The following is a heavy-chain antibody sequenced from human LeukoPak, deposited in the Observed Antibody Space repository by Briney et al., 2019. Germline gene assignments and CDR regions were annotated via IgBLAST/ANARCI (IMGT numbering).Heavy chain of an antibody. CDR2: IYYSGST. V-gene: IGHV4-59*08. CDR1: GGSISSYY. J-gene: IGHJ4*02. Sequence: SKTLSPTCTVSGGSISSYYWSWIRQPPGKGLEWIGYIYYSGSTNYNPSLKSRVTISVDTSKNQFSLKLSSVTAADTAVYYCARQIRTGTTDYWGQGTLVTVSS. CDR3: ARQIRTGTTDY. D-gene: IGHD1-1*01.